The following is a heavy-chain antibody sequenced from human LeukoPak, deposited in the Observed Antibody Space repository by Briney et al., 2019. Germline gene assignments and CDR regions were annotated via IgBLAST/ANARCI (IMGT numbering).Heavy chain of an antibody. V-gene: IGHV3-7*03. Sequence: PGGSLRLSCAASGFTFSSYGMSWVRQAPGKGLEWVANIKEDGSEKYYVDSVKGRFTISRDNAKNSLYLQMNSLRAEDTAVYYCARGPPPPRSRYMDVWGKGTTVTISS. D-gene: IGHD6-13*01. CDR3: ARGPPPPRSRYMDV. CDR1: GFTFSSYG. J-gene: IGHJ6*03. CDR2: IKEDGSEK.